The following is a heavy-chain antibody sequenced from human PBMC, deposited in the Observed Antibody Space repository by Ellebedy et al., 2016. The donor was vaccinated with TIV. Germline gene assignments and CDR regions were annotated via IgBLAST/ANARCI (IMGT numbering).Heavy chain of an antibody. CDR2: IRSKAYGGTT. D-gene: IGHD6-13*01. CDR1: GFTFGDYA. CDR3: TRDLTTLAAAGTGIYYYTMDV. V-gene: IGHV3-49*04. J-gene: IGHJ6*02. Sequence: GGSLRLXXPASGFTFGDYAMSWVRQAPGKGQEWVSFIRSKAYGGTTEYAASVKGRFTISRDDSKSIAYLQMNSLKAEDTAVYYCTRDLTTLAAAGTGIYYYTMDVWGQGTTVTVSS.